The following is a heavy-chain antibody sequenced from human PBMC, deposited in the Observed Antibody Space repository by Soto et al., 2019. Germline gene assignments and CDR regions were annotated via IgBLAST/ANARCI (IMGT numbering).Heavy chain of an antibody. Sequence: SETLSLTCTVSGGSISSYYWSWIRQPPGKGLEWIGYIYYSGSTNYNPSLKSRVTISVDTSKNQFSLKLSSVTAADTAVYYCARGQSSGYDDNWFDPWGQGTLVTVSS. D-gene: IGHD5-12*01. CDR2: IYYSGST. CDR3: ARGQSSGYDDNWFDP. J-gene: IGHJ5*02. V-gene: IGHV4-59*01. CDR1: GGSISSYY.